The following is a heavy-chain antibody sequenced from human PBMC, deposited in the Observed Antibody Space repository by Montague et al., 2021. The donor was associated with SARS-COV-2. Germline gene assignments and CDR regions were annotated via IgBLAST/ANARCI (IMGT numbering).Heavy chain of an antibody. CDR3: ARVDANWVWSGYTNWFDP. CDR2: ITGSGSSI. D-gene: IGHD3-3*01. Sequence: SLRLSCAASGFTFSRYEMSWVRQAPGKGLEWGSYITGSGSSIHYADSVKGRFTIPRDNAKNSLYLQMNSLRAEDTAVYYCARVDANWVWSGYTNWFDPWGQGTQVTVSS. V-gene: IGHV3-48*03. J-gene: IGHJ5*02. CDR1: GFTFSRYE.